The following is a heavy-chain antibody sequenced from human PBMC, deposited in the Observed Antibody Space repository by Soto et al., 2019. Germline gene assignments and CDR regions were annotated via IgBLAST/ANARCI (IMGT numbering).Heavy chain of an antibody. CDR2: ITSSGSST. CDR3: AKGVEGYVVSSFDS. J-gene: IGHJ4*02. Sequence: EVQLLESGGGGVQPGGSLRLSCAASGFIFSDYAMTWVRQTPGKGLEWVPAITSSGSSTYFADSLKGRITISRDNSKNTLSLQMDSLRVEDTAIYYCAKGVEGYVVSSFDSWGQGALVTVSS. V-gene: IGHV3-23*01. CDR1: GFIFSDYA. D-gene: IGHD5-12*01.